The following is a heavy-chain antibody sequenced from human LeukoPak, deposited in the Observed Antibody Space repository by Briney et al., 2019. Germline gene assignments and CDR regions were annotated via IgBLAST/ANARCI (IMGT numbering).Heavy chain of an antibody. CDR2: LNWNGGST. CDR3: ATHSYYYGSGSYPHYLDY. J-gene: IGHJ4*02. V-gene: IGHV3-20*04. CDR1: GFTFDDNG. D-gene: IGHD3-10*01. Sequence: PGGSLRLSCAASGFTFDDNGMSWVRRAPGKGLEWVSGLNWNGGSTGYADSVKGRFTISRDNAKNSLYLQMNSLRVEDTALYYCATHSYYYGSGSYPHYLDYWGRETLVTVSA.